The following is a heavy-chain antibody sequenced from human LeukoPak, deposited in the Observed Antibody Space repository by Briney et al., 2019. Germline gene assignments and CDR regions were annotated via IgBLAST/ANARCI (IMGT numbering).Heavy chain of an antibody. CDR1: GYSISSGYY. V-gene: IGHV4-38-2*02. D-gene: IGHD6-6*01. CDR3: ARAQYSTAWFDP. J-gene: IGHJ5*02. CDR2: IYYSGST. Sequence: PSETLSLTCTVSGYSISSGYYWGWIRQPPGKGLEWIGSIYYSGSTYYNPSLKSRVTISVDTSKNQFSLKLSSVTAADTAVYYCARAQYSTAWFDPWGQGTLVTVSS.